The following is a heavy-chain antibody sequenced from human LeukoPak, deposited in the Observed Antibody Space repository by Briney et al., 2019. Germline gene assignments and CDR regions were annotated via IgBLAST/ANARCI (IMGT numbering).Heavy chain of an antibody. Sequence: GGSLRLSCAASGFTVSTNYMSWVRQAPGKGLEWVSFISSSSSYIYYADSVKGRFTISRDNAKNSLYLQMNSLRAEDTAVYYCARGSIAAQDWGQGTLVTVSS. CDR1: GFTVSTNY. CDR2: ISSSSSYI. V-gene: IGHV3-21*01. J-gene: IGHJ4*02. CDR3: ARGSIAAQD. D-gene: IGHD6-6*01.